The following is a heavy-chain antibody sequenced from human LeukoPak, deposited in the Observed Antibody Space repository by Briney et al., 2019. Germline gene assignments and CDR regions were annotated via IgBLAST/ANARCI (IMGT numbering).Heavy chain of an antibody. D-gene: IGHD6-13*01. CDR1: GFTFSSYG. V-gene: IGHV3-30*18. CDR2: ISYDGSNK. Sequence: GGSLRLSCAASGFTFSSYGMHWVRQAPGKGLEWVAIISYDGSNKYYADSVKGRFTISRDNSKNTLYLQMNSLRAEDTAVYYCAKDRSSSWAFDYWGQGTLVTVSS. CDR3: AKDRSSSWAFDY. J-gene: IGHJ4*02.